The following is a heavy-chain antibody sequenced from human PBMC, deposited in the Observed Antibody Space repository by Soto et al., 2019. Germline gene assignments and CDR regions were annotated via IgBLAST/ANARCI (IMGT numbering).Heavy chain of an antibody. CDR1: GGTFSSYA. J-gene: IGHJ4*02. CDR3: ARVGSSSWYVPHD. D-gene: IGHD6-13*01. Sequence: SVKVSCKASGGTFSSYAISWVRQAPGQGLEWMGGIIPIFGIANYAQKFQGRVTITADESTSTAYMELSSLRSEDTAVYYCARVGSSSWYVPHDWGQGTLVTVFS. CDR2: IIPIFGIA. V-gene: IGHV1-69*13.